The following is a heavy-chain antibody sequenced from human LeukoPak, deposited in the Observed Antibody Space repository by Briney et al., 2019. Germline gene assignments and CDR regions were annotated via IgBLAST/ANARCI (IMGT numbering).Heavy chain of an antibody. J-gene: IGHJ3*02. CDR2: IYPGDSDT. D-gene: IGHD3-3*01. V-gene: IGHV5-51*01. CDR1: GYSFTSYW. CDR3: ARLGNPAPFYYTDAFDI. Sequence: GESLKISCKGSGYSFTSYWIGWVRQMPGKGLGWMGIIYPGDSDTRYRPSFQGQVPISADKSISTAYLQWSSLKASDTAMYYYARLGNPAPFYYTDAFDIWGQGTMVTVSS.